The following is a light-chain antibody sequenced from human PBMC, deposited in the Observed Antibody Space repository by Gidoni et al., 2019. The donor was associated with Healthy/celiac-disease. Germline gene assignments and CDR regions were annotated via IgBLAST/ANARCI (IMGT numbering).Light chain of an antibody. CDR1: QSVLYSSNKKNY. CDR3: QQYSSTSALS. CDR2: WAS. Sequence: DIVMTQSPDSLAVSLGERATINCKSSQSVLYSSNKKNYLAWYQQKPGQPPKLLIYWASTRESGVPDRFSGSGSGTDFTLTISSLQAEDVAIYYCQQYSSTSALSFGGGTKVEIK. V-gene: IGKV4-1*01. J-gene: IGKJ4*01.